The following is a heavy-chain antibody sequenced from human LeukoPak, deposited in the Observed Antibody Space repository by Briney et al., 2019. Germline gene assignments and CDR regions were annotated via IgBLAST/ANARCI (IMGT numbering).Heavy chain of an antibody. CDR1: GFTFSNFW. V-gene: IGHV3-23*01. D-gene: IGHD6-19*01. J-gene: IGHJ4*02. CDR2: IRGSGGSA. Sequence: GGSLRLSCAASGFTFSNFWMHWVRQAPGKGLEWVSTIRGSGGSAYYGNSVKGRFSISRDNSKNTLYLQMNSLRAEDTAVYYCAKDDGLVQTFDYWGQGTLVTVSS. CDR3: AKDDGLVQTFDY.